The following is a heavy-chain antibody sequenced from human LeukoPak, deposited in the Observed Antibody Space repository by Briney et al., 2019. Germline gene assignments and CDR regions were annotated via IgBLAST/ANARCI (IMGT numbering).Heavy chain of an antibody. CDR1: GFTFSSYA. J-gene: IGHJ4*02. Sequence: PGGSLRLSCAASGFTFSSYAMHWVRQAPGKGLEWVAVISYDGSNKYYADSVKGRFTISRDNSKNTLYLQMNSLRAEDTAVYYCARGRAAAGVDYWGQGTLVTVSS. CDR3: ARGRAAAGVDY. CDR2: ISYDGSNK. D-gene: IGHD6-13*01. V-gene: IGHV3-30-3*01.